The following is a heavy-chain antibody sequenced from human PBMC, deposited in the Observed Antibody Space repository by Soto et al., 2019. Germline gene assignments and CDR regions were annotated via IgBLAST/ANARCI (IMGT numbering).Heavy chain of an antibody. CDR3: ARDRVGATDFDY. CDR1: GGSISSYY. J-gene: IGHJ4*02. CDR2: ISYSGST. D-gene: IGHD1-26*01. V-gene: IGHV4-59*01. Sequence: QVHLQESGPGLVKPSETLSLTCTVSGGSISSYYWNWIRQPPGKGLERIGYISYSGSTKYNASLKSRLTISVDTSKKQFSLKVRSVTAADTAVYYCARDRVGATDFDYWGQGTLVTVSS.